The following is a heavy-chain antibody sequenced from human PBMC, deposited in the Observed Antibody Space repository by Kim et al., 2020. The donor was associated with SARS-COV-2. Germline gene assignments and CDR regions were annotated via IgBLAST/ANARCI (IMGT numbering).Heavy chain of an antibody. CDR1: GYTFTSYD. CDR3: ARFGGVGGSGSDWFDP. J-gene: IGHJ5*02. Sequence: ASVKVSCKASGYTFTSYDINWVRQATGQGLEWMGWMNPNSGSTGYAQRFQGRVTMTRNTSVSTAYMELNSLRSEDTAVYYCARFGGVGGSGSDWFDPWGQGTQVTVSS. D-gene: IGHD3-10*01. CDR2: MNPNSGST. V-gene: IGHV1-8*01.